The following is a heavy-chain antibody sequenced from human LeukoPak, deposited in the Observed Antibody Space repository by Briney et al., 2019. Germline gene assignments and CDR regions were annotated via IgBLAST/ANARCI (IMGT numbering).Heavy chain of an antibody. D-gene: IGHD3-22*01. CDR1: GFTFSSYG. CDR2: IRYDGSNK. CDR3: AKDPASSSGYFFDY. V-gene: IGHV3-30*02. J-gene: IGHJ4*02. Sequence: PGGSLRLSCAASGFTFSSYGMHWVRQAPGKGLEWVAFIRYDGSNKYYADSVKGRFTISRDNSKNTLYLQMNSLRAEDTAVYYCAKDPASSSGYFFDYRGQGTLVTVSS.